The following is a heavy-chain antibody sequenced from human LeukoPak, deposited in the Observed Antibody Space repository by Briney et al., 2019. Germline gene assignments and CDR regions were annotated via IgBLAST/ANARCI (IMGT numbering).Heavy chain of an antibody. Sequence: GSLRLSCAASGFTFSSYWMSWVRQAPGEGLEWVANIKQDGSEKYYVDSVKGRFTISRDNAKNSLYLQMNSLRAEDTAVYYCARVVRGPNWFDPWGQGTLVTVSS. D-gene: IGHD3-10*01. CDR3: ARVVRGPNWFDP. J-gene: IGHJ5*02. V-gene: IGHV3-7*04. CDR1: GFTFSSYW. CDR2: IKQDGSEK.